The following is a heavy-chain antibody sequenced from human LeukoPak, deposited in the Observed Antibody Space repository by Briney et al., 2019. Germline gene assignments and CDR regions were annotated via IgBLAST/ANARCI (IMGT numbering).Heavy chain of an antibody. D-gene: IGHD3-22*01. CDR3: ARVRITMIVPEYFDF. Sequence: SETLSLTCTVSGGSINSNNYYWGWIRQPPGKGLEWIGSIYFTGKIYYNASLKSRVTVSLDTSKNHFSLKLNSVTAADTAVYYCARVRITMIVPEYFDFRGQGTLVTVSS. J-gene: IGHJ4*02. CDR1: GGSINSNNYY. V-gene: IGHV4-39*07. CDR2: IYFTGKI.